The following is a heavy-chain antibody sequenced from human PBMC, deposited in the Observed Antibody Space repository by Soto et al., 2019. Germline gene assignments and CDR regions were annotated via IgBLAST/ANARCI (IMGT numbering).Heavy chain of an antibody. CDR1: GFTFGDAW. J-gene: IGHJ5*02. Sequence: EVQLVESGGGWVKPGGSLTHSCVASGFTFGDAWMNWVRQAAGKGLEWVGHVKTKSEGETTDYAAPVKGRFTIWRDDSTNTLYLQMNSLKSEDTGKYFCTTLGPSWGQGTQVTVSS. CDR3: TTLGPS. CDR2: VKTKSEGETT. V-gene: IGHV3-15*07.